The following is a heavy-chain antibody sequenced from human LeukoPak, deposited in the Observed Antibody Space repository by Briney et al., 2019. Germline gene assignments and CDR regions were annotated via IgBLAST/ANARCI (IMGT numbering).Heavy chain of an antibody. Sequence: GGSLRLSCAASGFTFSSYSMNWVRQAPGKGLEWVSSISSSSSYIYYADSLKGRFTISRDNAKNSLYLQMNSLRAEDTAVYYCARDPGYSYGHDYWGQGTLVTVSS. CDR2: ISSSSSYI. D-gene: IGHD5-18*01. J-gene: IGHJ4*02. CDR1: GFTFSSYS. CDR3: ARDPGYSYGHDY. V-gene: IGHV3-21*01.